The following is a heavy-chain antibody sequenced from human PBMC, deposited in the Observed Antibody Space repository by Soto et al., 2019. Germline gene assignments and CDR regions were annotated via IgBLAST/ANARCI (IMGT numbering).Heavy chain of an antibody. J-gene: IGHJ4*02. V-gene: IGHV3-23*01. CDR3: AKDLRYFDWLLSFPLDH. D-gene: IGHD3-9*01. CDR2: ISGSGDST. Sequence: GGSLRLSCAASGFTFSSYAMTWVRQAPGKGLEWVSSISGSGDSTYYADFVKGRFTISRDNSKNTLYLQMNSLRAEDTAVYYCAKDLRYFDWLLSFPLDHWGQGTLVTVSS. CDR1: GFTFSSYA.